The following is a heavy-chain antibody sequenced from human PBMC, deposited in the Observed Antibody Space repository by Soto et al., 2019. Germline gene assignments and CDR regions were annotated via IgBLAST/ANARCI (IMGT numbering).Heavy chain of an antibody. Sequence: QVQLQESGPGLVKPSETLSLTCTVSGGSISSYYWSWIRQPPGKGLEWIGYIYYSGSTNYNPSLKSRVTISVDTSKNQFSLKLSSVTAADTAVYYCATSGSEYYYDYYGMYVWGQGTTVTVSS. CDR3: ATSGSEYYYDYYGMYV. CDR1: GGSISSYY. V-gene: IGHV4-59*01. D-gene: IGHD3-22*01. J-gene: IGHJ6*02. CDR2: IYYSGST.